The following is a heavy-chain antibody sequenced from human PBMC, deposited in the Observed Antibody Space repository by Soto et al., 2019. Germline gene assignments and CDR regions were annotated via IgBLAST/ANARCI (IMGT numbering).Heavy chain of an antibody. J-gene: IGHJ4*02. V-gene: IGHV3-74*01. CDR2: INSDGSST. Sequence: EVQLVESGGGLVQPGGSLRLSCAASGFTFSSYWMHWVRQAPGKGLVWVSRINSDGSSTSYADSVKGRFTISRDNAKNTLYLQMNSLRAEDTALYYCAKDISGTYYDFDYWGQGTLVTVSS. CDR3: AKDISGTYYDFDY. CDR1: GFTFSSYW. D-gene: IGHD1-26*01.